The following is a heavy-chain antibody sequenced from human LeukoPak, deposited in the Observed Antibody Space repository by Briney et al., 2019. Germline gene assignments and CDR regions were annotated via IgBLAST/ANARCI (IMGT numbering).Heavy chain of an antibody. CDR3: ATSYVGDWFDP. Sequence: SETLSLTCTVSGGSISSSSYYWGWIRQPPGKGLEWIGSIYYSGSTYYNPSLKSRVTISVDTSKNQFSLKLSSVTAADTAVYYCATSYVGDWFDPWGQGTLVTVSS. D-gene: IGHD3-10*02. J-gene: IGHJ5*02. V-gene: IGHV4-39*01. CDR1: GGSISSSSYY. CDR2: IYYSGST.